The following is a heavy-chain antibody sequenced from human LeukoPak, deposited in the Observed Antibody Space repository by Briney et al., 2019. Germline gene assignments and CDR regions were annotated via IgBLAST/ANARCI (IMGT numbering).Heavy chain of an antibody. D-gene: IGHD5-12*01. Sequence: PSETLSLTRTVSGGSISGYFWSWIRQPPGKGLEWLGYVYSDETTNYSPSLRSRITISIDTSKNQFSLNLRSVTAADTAVYYCARNGIHGYSGLDFWGQGTLVTVSS. J-gene: IGHJ4*02. V-gene: IGHV4-59*08. CDR2: VYSDETT. CDR1: GGSISGYF. CDR3: ARNGIHGYSGLDF.